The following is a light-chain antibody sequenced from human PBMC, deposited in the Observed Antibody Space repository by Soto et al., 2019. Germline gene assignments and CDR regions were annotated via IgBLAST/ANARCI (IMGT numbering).Light chain of an antibody. Sequence: DIQMTQSPSSLSASVGDRVTITCRASQGISNYLAWYQQKPGKVPKLLIYTASTLQSGVPSRFSASGSGTDFTLTISSLQPEDDATYYCQNYNSAPQLTFGGGTKVEIK. CDR2: TAS. V-gene: IGKV1-27*01. CDR3: QNYNSAPQLT. CDR1: QGISNY. J-gene: IGKJ4*01.